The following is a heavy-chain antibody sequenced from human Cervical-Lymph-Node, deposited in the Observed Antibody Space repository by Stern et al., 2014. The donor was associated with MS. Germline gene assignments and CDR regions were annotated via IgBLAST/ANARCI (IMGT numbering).Heavy chain of an antibody. Sequence: MQLVESGAEVKKPGASVKISCKTTGHTVTSYSIHWIRQAPGQGLEWIGIFSPSTNRTTLAQKVQGRVTVTWDMSTSTLYLGLSSLKSDDTAVYYCATPLPFALWGQGTLVTVSS. CDR2: FSPSTNRT. CDR1: GHTVTSYS. CDR3: ATPLPFAL. J-gene: IGHJ4*02. V-gene: IGHV1-46*01.